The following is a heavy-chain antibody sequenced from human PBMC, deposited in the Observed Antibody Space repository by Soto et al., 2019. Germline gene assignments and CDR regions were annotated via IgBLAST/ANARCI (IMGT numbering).Heavy chain of an antibody. D-gene: IGHD3-10*01. J-gene: IGHJ5*02. CDR1: GFTFTNAW. Sequence: GGSLRLSCAVSGFTFTNAWMSWVRQAPGKGLEWVARIKSKSDGEIKEYAAPVKGRFTISRDNSKNTLYLQMNSLRAEDTAVYYCAKDPLWFGEFSPVDPWGQGTLVTAPQ. CDR3: AKDPLWFGEFSPVDP. CDR2: IKSKSDGEIK. V-gene: IGHV3-15*01.